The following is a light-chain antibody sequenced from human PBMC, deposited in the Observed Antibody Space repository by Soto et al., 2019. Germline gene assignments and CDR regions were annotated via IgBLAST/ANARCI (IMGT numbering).Light chain of an antibody. CDR1: SSDVGSYNR. V-gene: IGLV2-18*02. CDR3: SSYTSSNTYV. J-gene: IGLJ1*01. CDR2: EVS. Sequence: QSVLTQPPSVSGYPGQSVAISCTGTSSDVGSYNRVSWYQQPPGTAPKVMIYEVSNRPSGVPDRFSGSKSGNTASLTISGLQAEDEAEYYCSSYTSSNTYVFGTGNKVTVL.